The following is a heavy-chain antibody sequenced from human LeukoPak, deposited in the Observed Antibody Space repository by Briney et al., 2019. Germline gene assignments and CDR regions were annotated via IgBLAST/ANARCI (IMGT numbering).Heavy chain of an antibody. Sequence: GGSLRLSCAASGFTFSSYAMHWVRQAPGKGLEWVAVISYDGSNKYYADSVKGRFTISRDNSKNTLYLQMNSLRAEDTAVYYCAKHRSFYGNSAVDSWGQGTLVTVSS. V-gene: IGHV3-30-3*02. CDR2: ISYDGSNK. CDR3: AKHRSFYGNSAVDS. D-gene: IGHD4-23*01. J-gene: IGHJ4*02. CDR1: GFTFSSYA.